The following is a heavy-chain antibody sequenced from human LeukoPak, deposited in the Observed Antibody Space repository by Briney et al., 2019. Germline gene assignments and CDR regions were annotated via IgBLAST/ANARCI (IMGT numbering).Heavy chain of an antibody. V-gene: IGHV4-59*12. Sequence: SETLSLTCTVSGSSISSYYWSWIRQPPGKGLEWIGYIYYSGSTTYNPSLKSRVTISVDTSKNQFSLKLSSVTAADTAVYYCARSRRQGGYCSSTSCSGYYYYYYMDVWGKGTTVTVSS. CDR3: ARSRRQGGYCSSTSCSGYYYYYYMDV. J-gene: IGHJ6*03. D-gene: IGHD2-2*01. CDR2: IYYSGST. CDR1: GSSISSYY.